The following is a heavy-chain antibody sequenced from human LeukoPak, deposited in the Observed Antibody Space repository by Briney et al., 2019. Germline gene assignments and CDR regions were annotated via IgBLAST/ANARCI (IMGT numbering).Heavy chain of an antibody. CDR1: GYSFTSHW. CDR2: ISPGDSDT. Sequence: GESLKISCKGSGYSFTSHWIGWVGQMPGKGLEWMGIISPGDSDTRYSPSFQGQVTVSADMSISTAYLQWSSLKASDTAMYYCARPLCSGGKCYIDYWGQGTLVTVSS. D-gene: IGHD2-15*01. CDR3: ARPLCSGGKCYIDY. J-gene: IGHJ4*02. V-gene: IGHV5-51*01.